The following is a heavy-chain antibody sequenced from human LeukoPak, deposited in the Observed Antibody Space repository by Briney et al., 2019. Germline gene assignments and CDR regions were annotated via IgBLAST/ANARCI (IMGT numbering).Heavy chain of an antibody. J-gene: IGHJ4*02. Sequence: ASVKVSCKASGYPFTGYYLHWVRQAPGQGLEWMGWINPNSGGTNYAQKFQGRVTMSRDSSITTAYMELSRLRSDDTAVYYCARDAREFDFWGQGTLVTVSS. CDR1: GYPFTGYY. CDR2: INPNSGGT. V-gene: IGHV1-2*02. D-gene: IGHD1-26*01. CDR3: ARDAREFDF.